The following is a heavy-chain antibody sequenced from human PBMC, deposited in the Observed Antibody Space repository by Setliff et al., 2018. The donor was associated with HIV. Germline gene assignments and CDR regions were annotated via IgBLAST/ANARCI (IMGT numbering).Heavy chain of an antibody. V-gene: IGHV1-8*02. Sequence: ASVKVSCKASGYTFTNYDINWVRQAPGQGLEWMGWMNPNSGNTGYAQKFQGRVTMTRNTSISTAYMELSSLRSEDTAVYYCARVVAGTGSYYFDYWGQGTLVTVSS. CDR1: GYTFTNYD. D-gene: IGHD6-19*01. CDR3: ARVVAGTGSYYFDY. J-gene: IGHJ4*02. CDR2: MNPNSGNT.